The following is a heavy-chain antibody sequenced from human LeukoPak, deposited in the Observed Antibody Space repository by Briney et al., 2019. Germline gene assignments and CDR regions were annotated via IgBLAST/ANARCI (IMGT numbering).Heavy chain of an antibody. D-gene: IGHD2-15*01. V-gene: IGHV3-21*01. J-gene: IGHJ6*02. Sequence: GGSLRLSCAPSGFTFSGYSMNCVPPAPGGGLGWGSSITSISGYIYYADSVKGRCTISRDNAKNSLYLQMNSLRAEDTAVYYCAREGYCSGGSCYSGGHYYGMDVWGQGTTVTVSS. CDR2: ITSISGYI. CDR1: GFTFSGYS. CDR3: AREGYCSGGSCYSGGHYYGMDV.